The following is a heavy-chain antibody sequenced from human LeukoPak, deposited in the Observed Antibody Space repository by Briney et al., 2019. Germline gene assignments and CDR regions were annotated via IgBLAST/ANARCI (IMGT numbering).Heavy chain of an antibody. CDR1: EFTVSSNS. Sequence: GGSLRLSCAASEFTVSSNSMSWFRQAPGKGLEWVSGVYSGGSTFYADSVKGRFIISRDSSKNTLYLQMNTLRAEDTAVYYCAGGHSSGSYFNAYHLWGQGTVVTVSS. CDR2: VYSGGST. J-gene: IGHJ3*01. CDR3: AGGHSSGSYFNAYHL. D-gene: IGHD3-22*01. V-gene: IGHV3-53*01.